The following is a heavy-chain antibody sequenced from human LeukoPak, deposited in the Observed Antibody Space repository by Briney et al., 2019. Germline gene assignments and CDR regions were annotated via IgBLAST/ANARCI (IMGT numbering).Heavy chain of an antibody. Sequence: SQTLSLTCTVSGGSISSGDYYWSWIRQPPGKGLEWIGYIYYSGSTYYNPSLKSRVTISVDTSKNQFSLKLSSVTAADTAAYYCARGYCSSTSCFENWFDPWGQGTLVTVSS. CDR2: IYYSGST. D-gene: IGHD2-2*01. CDR3: ARGYCSSTSCFENWFDP. J-gene: IGHJ5*02. V-gene: IGHV4-30-4*08. CDR1: GGSISSGDYY.